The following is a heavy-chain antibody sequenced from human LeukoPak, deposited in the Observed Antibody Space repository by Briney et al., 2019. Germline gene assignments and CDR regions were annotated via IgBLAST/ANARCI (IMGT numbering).Heavy chain of an antibody. CDR1: GLSFSDYR. Sequence: GGPLRLPCVASGLSFSDYRMSWVRQAPGEALEWVASIKTDGSAKYCVDSLKGRFNISRDNVKDSLYLQMNNLRAEDTAVYYCARDPESQKGRDGLDYWGQGSLVTVAS. J-gene: IGHJ4*02. CDR2: IKTDGSAK. V-gene: IGHV3-7*01. CDR3: ARDPESQKGRDGLDY. D-gene: IGHD1-14*01.